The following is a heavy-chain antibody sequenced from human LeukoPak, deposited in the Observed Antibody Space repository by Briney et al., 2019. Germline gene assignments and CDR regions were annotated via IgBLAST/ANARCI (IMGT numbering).Heavy chain of an antibody. CDR3: ARSMVRGVILLDY. Sequence: ASVKVSCKASGYTFTSYDINWLRQATGQGLEWMGWMNPNSGNTGYAQKFQGRVTITRNTSISTAYMELSSLRSEDTAVYYCARSMVRGVILLDYWGQGTLVTVSS. J-gene: IGHJ4*02. CDR1: GYTFTSYD. CDR2: MNPNSGNT. D-gene: IGHD3-10*01. V-gene: IGHV1-8*03.